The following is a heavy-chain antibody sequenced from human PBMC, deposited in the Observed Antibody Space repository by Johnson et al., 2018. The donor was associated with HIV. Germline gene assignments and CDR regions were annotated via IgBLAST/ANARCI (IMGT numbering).Heavy chain of an antibody. CDR1: GFTFSDYA. CDR3: AREREDYGLDI. Sequence: QEQLVESGGGVVQPGRSLRLSCAASGFTFSDYAIHWVRQAPGKGLEWVAVISYDGSNKYYADSVKGRSTISRDNSKNTLYLQMNSLRAEDTAVYYCAREREDYGLDIWGQGTMVTVSS. CDR2: ISYDGSNK. D-gene: IGHD4/OR15-4a*01. V-gene: IGHV3-30-3*01. J-gene: IGHJ3*02.